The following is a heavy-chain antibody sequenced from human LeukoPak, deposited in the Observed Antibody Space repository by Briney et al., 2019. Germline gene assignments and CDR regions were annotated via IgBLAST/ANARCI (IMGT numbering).Heavy chain of an antibody. CDR2: IYYSGST. CDR3: ARGYSSGYYTEDDAFDI. CDR1: GGPISSSSYY. Sequence: SETLSLTCTVSGGPISSSSYYWGWIRQPPGKGLEWIGSIYYSGSTYYNPSLKSRVTISVDTSKNQFSLKLSSVTAADTAVYYCARGYSSGYYTEDDAFDIWGQGTMVTVSS. V-gene: IGHV4-39*07. D-gene: IGHD3-3*01. J-gene: IGHJ3*02.